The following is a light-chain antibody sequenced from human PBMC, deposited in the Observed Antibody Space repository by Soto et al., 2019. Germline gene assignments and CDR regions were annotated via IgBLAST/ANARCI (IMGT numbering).Light chain of an antibody. CDR1: SSDVGGYNY. V-gene: IGLV2-14*01. J-gene: IGLJ3*02. CDR2: EVS. CDR3: NSYSRSSTWV. Sequence: QSALTQPASVSGSPGQSITISCTGTSSDVGGYNYVSWYQHHPGKAPKLMIYEVSNRPSGVSNRFSGSKSGNTASLTISGLQGEDEADYYCNSYSRSSTWVFGGGTKLTVL.